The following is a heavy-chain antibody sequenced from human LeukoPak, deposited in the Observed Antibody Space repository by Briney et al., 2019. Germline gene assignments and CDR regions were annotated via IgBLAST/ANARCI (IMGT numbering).Heavy chain of an antibody. CDR3: ARSHPDYYDSSGYLFDY. D-gene: IGHD3-22*01. CDR2: IYYSGST. CDR1: GGSISSGGYY. V-gene: IGHV4-31*03. Sequence: PSETLSLTCTFSGGSISSGGYYWSWIRQHPGKGLEWIGYIYYSGSTYYNPSLKSRVTISVDTSKNQFSLKLSSVTAADTAVYYCARSHPDYYDSSGYLFDYWGQGTLVTVSS. J-gene: IGHJ4*02.